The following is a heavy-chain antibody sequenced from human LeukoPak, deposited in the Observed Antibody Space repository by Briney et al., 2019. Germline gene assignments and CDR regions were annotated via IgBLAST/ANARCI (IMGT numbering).Heavy chain of an antibody. D-gene: IGHD2-15*01. CDR1: GFTFSSYG. CDR2: IWHDGNIK. Sequence: GRSLRLSCAASGFTFSSYGMHWVRQAPGKGLEWVAVIWHDGNIKYYADSVKGRFTISRDNSKNTLCLQMNSLRAEDTAVFYCARDRGSNDPIDYWGQGTLVTVSS. CDR3: ARDRGSNDPIDY. J-gene: IGHJ4*02. V-gene: IGHV3-33*01.